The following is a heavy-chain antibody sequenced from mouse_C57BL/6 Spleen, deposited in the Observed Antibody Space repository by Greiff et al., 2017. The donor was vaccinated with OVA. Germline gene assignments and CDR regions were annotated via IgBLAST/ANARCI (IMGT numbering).Heavy chain of an antibody. CDR2: IDPSDSET. CDR3: ARYSNYNYFDY. D-gene: IGHD2-5*01. V-gene: IGHV1-52*01. CDR1: GYTFTSYW. Sequence: QVQLQQPGAELVRPGSSVKLSCKASGYTFTSYWMHWVKQRPIQGLEWIGNIDPSDSETHYNQKFKDKATLTVDKSSSTAYMQLSSLTSEDSAVYYCARYSNYNYFDYWGKGTTLTVSS. J-gene: IGHJ2*01.